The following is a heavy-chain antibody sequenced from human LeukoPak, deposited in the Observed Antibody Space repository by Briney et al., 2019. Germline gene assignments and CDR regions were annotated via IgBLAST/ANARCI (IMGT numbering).Heavy chain of an antibody. CDR1: ADSISTSNYY. CDR3: ATTPHYEGGGFDI. J-gene: IGHJ3*02. D-gene: IGHD3-16*01. Sequence: SETLSLTCTVPADSISTSNYYWGWIRQPPGKGLEWIGSVYYTGRTYDNPSLKSRVTISVDTSKNQFSLKLNSVTAADTAVYYCATTPHYEGGGFDIWGQGTMVTVSS. CDR2: VYYTGRT. V-gene: IGHV4-39*01.